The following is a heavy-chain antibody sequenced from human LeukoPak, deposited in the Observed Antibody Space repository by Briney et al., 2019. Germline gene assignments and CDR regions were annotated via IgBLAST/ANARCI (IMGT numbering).Heavy chain of an antibody. CDR1: GGSISSGGYS. CDR3: ASYGDYFDY. CDR2: IYHSGST. J-gene: IGHJ4*02. Sequence: SETLSLTCAVSGGSISSGGYSWSWIRQPPGKGLEWIGYIYHSGSTYYNPSLKSRVTIPVDRSKNQFSLELSSVTAADTAVYYCASYGDYFDYWGQGTLVTVSS. D-gene: IGHD4-17*01. V-gene: IGHV4-30-2*01.